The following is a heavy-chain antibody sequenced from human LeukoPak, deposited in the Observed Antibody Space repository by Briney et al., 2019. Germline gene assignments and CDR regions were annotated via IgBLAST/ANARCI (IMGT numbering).Heavy chain of an antibody. CDR2: IDPDGSST. Sequence: QPGGSLRLSCAASGFTFSNYWMHWVRHAPGKGLVWVSRIDPDGSSTTYAESVKGRFTISRDNAKNTLYLQMSSLRADDTAVYFCARGRMVRGVIVPFGYWGQGTLVT. J-gene: IGHJ4*02. V-gene: IGHV3-74*01. CDR3: ARGRMVRGVIVPFGY. D-gene: IGHD3-10*01. CDR1: GFTFSNYW.